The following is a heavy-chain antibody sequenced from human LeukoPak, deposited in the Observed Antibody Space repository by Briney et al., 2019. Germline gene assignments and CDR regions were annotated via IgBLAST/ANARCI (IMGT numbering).Heavy chain of an antibody. CDR2: IYYSGST. V-gene: IGHV4-39*07. Sequence: SETLSLTCTVSGGSISSSSYYWGWIRQPPGKGLEWIGSIYYSGSTYYNPSLKSRVTISVDTSKNQFSLKLSSVTAADTAVYYCARRAGYSHDYWGQGTLVTVSS. J-gene: IGHJ4*02. CDR3: ARRAGYSHDY. CDR1: GGSISSSSYY. D-gene: IGHD2-15*01.